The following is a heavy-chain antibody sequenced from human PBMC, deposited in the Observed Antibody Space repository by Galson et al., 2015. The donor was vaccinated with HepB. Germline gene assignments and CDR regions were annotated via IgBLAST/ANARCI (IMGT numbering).Heavy chain of an antibody. D-gene: IGHD2-15*01. J-gene: IGHJ4*02. CDR1: GFSLRTSGMC. CDR3: ARERGYCSGGRCYLAGTIDY. CDR2: IDWDEDK. Sequence: PALVKPTQTLTLTCTFSGFSLRTSGMCVSWIRQPPGKALEWLGRIDWDEDKYYSTSLKTRLTISKDTSKNQVVLTMTNMDPVDTATYYCARERGYCSGGRCYLAGTIDYWGQGTLVTVSS. V-gene: IGHV2-70*11.